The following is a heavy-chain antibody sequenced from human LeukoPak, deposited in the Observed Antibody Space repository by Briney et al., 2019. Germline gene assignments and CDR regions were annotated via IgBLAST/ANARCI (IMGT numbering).Heavy chain of an antibody. D-gene: IGHD2-15*01. CDR2: IKQDGSEK. V-gene: IGHV3-7*01. CDR3: ARDTRGGGSFD. Sequence: GGSLRLSCAASGFTFSSYWMSWVRQAPGKGLEWVANIKQDGSEKNYVDSVKGRFTISRDNAKNSLYLQLNGLRAEDTAVYYCARDTRGGGSFDWGQGTLVTVSS. J-gene: IGHJ4*02. CDR1: GFTFSSYW.